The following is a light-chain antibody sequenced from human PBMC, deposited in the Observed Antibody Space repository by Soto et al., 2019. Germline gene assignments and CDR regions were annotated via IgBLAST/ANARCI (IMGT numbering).Light chain of an antibody. V-gene: IGLV2-14*01. Sequence: QSVRTQPASVSGSPGQSITISCTGTSSDVGGYNYVSWYQQHPGKAPKLMIYDVRNRPSGVSNRFSGSKSVNTASLTISGLQAEDEADYYCSSYTTISTYVFGTGTKVNV. CDR2: DVR. CDR1: SSDVGGYNY. CDR3: SSYTTISTYV. J-gene: IGLJ1*01.